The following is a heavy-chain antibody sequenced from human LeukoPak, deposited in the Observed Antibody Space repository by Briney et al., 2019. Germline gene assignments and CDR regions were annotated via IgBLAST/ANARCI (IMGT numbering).Heavy chain of an antibody. J-gene: IGHJ4*02. Sequence: GGSLRLSCAASGFTFSSYSMNWVRQAPGKGLEWVSSISSSSSYIYYADSVKGRFTISRDNAKNSLYLQMNSLRAEDMALYYCARSLWFGELLYDYWGQGTLVTVSS. V-gene: IGHV3-21*04. CDR2: ISSSSSYI. CDR1: GFTFSSYS. CDR3: ARSLWFGELLYDY. D-gene: IGHD3-10*01.